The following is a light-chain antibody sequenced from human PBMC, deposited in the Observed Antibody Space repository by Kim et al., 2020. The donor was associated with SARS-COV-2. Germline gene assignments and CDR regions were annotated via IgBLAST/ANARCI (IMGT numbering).Light chain of an antibody. CDR2: YDT. Sequence: APGQTDRITCGGDNIGDKSVLWYQQRPGQAPILVIYYDTDRPSGIPERFSGSNSGNTATLTISRVEAGDEADYSCQVWDSNSDHPVFGGGTQLTVL. J-gene: IGLJ2*01. CDR3: QVWDSNSDHPV. V-gene: IGLV3-21*04. CDR1: NIGDKS.